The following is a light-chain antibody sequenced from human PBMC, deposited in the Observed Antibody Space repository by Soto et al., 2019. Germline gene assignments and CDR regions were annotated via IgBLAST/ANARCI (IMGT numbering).Light chain of an antibody. CDR1: ASDVGGYNY. V-gene: IGLV2-14*01. J-gene: IGLJ2*01. CDR3: ATWDDTLNGL. CDR2: AVS. Sequence: QSALTQPASVSGSPGQSITISCTGTASDVGGYNYVSWYQQHPGKAPKLMIHAVSNRPSGISSRFSGSKSGNTASLAISELQSEDEADYYCATWDDTLNGLFGGGTKLTVL.